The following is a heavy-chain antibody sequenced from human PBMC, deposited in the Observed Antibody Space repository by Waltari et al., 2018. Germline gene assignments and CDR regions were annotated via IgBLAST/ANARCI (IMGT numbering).Heavy chain of an antibody. D-gene: IGHD6-6*01. J-gene: IGHJ6*03. V-gene: IGHV4-34*01. CDR2: INHSGST. CDR3: ARGRGAARPPYMDV. Sequence: QVQLQQWGAGLLKPSETLSLTCAVYGGSFSGYYWSWIRQPPGKGLEWIGEINHSGSTNYTPSLKSRVTISVDTSKNQFSLKLSSVTAADTAVYYCARGRGAARPPYMDVWGKGTTVTVSS. CDR1: GGSFSGYY.